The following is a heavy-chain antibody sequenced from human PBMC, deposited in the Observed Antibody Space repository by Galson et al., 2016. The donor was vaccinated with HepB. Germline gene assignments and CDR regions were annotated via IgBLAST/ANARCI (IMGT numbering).Heavy chain of an antibody. CDR3: ARGLSSGWYASLDF. CDR2: ITYDGRNK. J-gene: IGHJ4*02. Sequence: SLRLSCAASGFTFSTYAMHWVRQAPGKGLEWVTLITYDGRNKYYADSVKGRFTISRDISKNTLYLQMNSLRDEDTALYYCARGLSSGWYASLDFWGQGTVVTVSS. D-gene: IGHD6-19*01. V-gene: IGHV3-30*04. CDR1: GFTFSTYA.